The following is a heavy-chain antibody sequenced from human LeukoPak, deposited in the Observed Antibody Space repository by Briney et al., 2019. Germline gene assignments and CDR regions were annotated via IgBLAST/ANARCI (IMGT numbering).Heavy chain of an antibody. V-gene: IGHV4-59*08. D-gene: IGHD3-22*01. J-gene: IGHJ4*01. CDR1: DGSIKNYY. Sequence: SSETLSLTCTVSDGSIKNYYWSWIRQPPGKGPEWIGYIYSSGSTNYNPSLKSRVTISVDTSKNQFSLRLSSVTAADTAVYFCARRYDTSGFYYFDYWGHGTLVTVSS. CDR2: IYSSGST. CDR3: ARRYDTSGFYYFDY.